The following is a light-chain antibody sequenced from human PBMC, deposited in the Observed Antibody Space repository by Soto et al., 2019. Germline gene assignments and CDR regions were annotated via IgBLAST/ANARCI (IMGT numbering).Light chain of an antibody. Sequence: DIQMTQSPSTLSASVLDIVTITCLASQNVENYLAWYQQKPGKAPKLLIYKASGLESGVPSRFDGSGYGTEFTLTISSLQSDDFATYYCQQYNTYSGTFGQGTKVDI. V-gene: IGKV1-5*03. CDR2: KAS. J-gene: IGKJ1*01. CDR3: QQYNTYSGT. CDR1: QNVENY.